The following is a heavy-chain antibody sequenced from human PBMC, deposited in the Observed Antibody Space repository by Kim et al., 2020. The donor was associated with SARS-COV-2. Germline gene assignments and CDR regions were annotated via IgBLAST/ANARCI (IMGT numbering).Heavy chain of an antibody. Sequence: ASVKVSCKASGYTFTSYDINWVRQATGQGLEWMGWMNPNSGNTGYAQKFQGRVTMTRNTSISTAYMELSSLRSEDTAVYYCARGCIQGGCYSETYFPYYYYYYGMDVWGPGTTVTVSS. J-gene: IGHJ6*02. V-gene: IGHV1-8*01. CDR3: ARGCIQGGCYSETYFPYYYYYYGMDV. CDR2: MNPNSGNT. CDR1: GYTFTSYD. D-gene: IGHD2-21*02.